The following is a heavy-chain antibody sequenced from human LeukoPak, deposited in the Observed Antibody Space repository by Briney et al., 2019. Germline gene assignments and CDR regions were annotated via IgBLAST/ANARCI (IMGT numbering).Heavy chain of an antibody. V-gene: IGHV3-33*07. D-gene: IGHD3-22*01. J-gene: IGHJ4*02. Sequence: GGSLRLSCAASGFDFQNHVIYWVRQVPGKGLEWVAVIWDDGSNQYYVDSVRGRFTISRDNSKNTLYLQMNSLRAEDTAVYYCARDGGYHDSSGYYHSYYFDYWGQGTLVTVSS. CDR1: GFDFQNHV. CDR2: IWDDGSNQ. CDR3: ARDGGYHDSSGYYHSYYFDY.